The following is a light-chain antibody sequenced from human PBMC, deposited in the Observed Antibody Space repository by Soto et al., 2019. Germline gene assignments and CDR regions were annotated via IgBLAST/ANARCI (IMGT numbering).Light chain of an antibody. CDR3: QQRSNWPPGYT. J-gene: IGKJ2*01. V-gene: IGKV3-11*01. CDR1: QRVSSH. CDR2: DTF. Sequence: ELVLTQSPATLSLSPGERATLSCRASQRVSSHLAWYQQKPGQAPRLLMYDTFNRATGIPARFNGSGSGTDFTLTISSREPQDFAVDYCQQRSNWPPGYTFGQGTKLEIK.